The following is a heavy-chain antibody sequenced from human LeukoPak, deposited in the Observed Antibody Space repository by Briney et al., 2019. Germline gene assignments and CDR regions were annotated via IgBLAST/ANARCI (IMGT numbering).Heavy chain of an antibody. D-gene: IGHD3/OR15-3a*01. CDR2: ISAYDGNT. CDR3: ARVVAQDFWTEYFDY. V-gene: IGHV1-18*01. CDR1: GYTFASYG. J-gene: IGHJ4*02. Sequence: GASVKVSCKASGYTFASYGISWVRQAPGQGLEWMGWISAYDGNTNYAQKLQGRVTMTTDASTSIAYMELRSLKSDDTAVYYCARVVAQDFWTEYFDYWGQGTLVTVSS.